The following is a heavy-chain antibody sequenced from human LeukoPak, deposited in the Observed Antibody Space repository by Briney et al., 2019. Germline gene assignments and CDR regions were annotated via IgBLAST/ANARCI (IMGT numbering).Heavy chain of an antibody. J-gene: IGHJ4*02. Sequence: GGSLRLSCVGSGFTFSSHAMSWVRQAPEKGLEWVSGIYESGQTTHYANSVKGRFSISRDNSKNTLYLQMDSLRGEDTAIYYCAKDYRIGYSDHFDYWGQGALVTVSS. V-gene: IGHV3-23*01. CDR1: GFTFSSHA. D-gene: IGHD2-21*01. CDR2: IYESGQTT. CDR3: AKDYRIGYSDHFDY.